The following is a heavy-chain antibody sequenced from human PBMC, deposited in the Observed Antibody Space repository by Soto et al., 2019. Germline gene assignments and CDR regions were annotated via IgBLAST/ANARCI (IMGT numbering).Heavy chain of an antibody. CDR3: ARVRLGDYGDFLYFDY. Sequence: SETLSLTCTVSGGSVSSGSYYWSWIRQPPGKGLEWIGYIYYSGSTNYNPSLKSRVTISVDTSKNQFSLKLSSVTAADTAVYYCARVRLGDYGDFLYFDYWGQGTLVTVSS. CDR1: GGSVSSGSYY. J-gene: IGHJ4*02. V-gene: IGHV4-61*01. D-gene: IGHD4-17*01. CDR2: IYYSGST.